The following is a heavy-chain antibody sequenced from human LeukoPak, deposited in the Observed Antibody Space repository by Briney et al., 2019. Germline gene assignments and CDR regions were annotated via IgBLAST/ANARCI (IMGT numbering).Heavy chain of an antibody. Sequence: ASVKVSCXASGYTFTSYYMHWVRLAPGQGLEWMGIINPSGGSTSYAQKFKGRVTMTRDTSTSTLYMELSSLRSEDTAVYYCARVPYSSSWFFDYWGQGTLVTVSS. J-gene: IGHJ4*02. CDR3: ARVPYSSSWFFDY. V-gene: IGHV1-46*03. CDR2: INPSGGST. D-gene: IGHD6-13*01. CDR1: GYTFTSYY.